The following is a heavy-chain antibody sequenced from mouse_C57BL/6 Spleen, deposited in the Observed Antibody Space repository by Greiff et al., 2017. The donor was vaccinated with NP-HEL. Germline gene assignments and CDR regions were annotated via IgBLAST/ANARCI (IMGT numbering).Heavy chain of an antibody. V-gene: IGHV1-42*01. Sequence: VQLKQSGPELVKPGASVKISCKASGYSFTGYYMNWVKQSPEKSLEWIGEINPSTGGTTYNQKFKAKATLTVDKSSSTAYMQLKSLTSEDSAVYYCAREEDSNYEGNYAMDYWGQGTSVTVSS. CDR3: AREEDSNYEGNYAMDY. CDR2: INPSTGGT. J-gene: IGHJ4*01. CDR1: GYSFTGYY. D-gene: IGHD2-5*01.